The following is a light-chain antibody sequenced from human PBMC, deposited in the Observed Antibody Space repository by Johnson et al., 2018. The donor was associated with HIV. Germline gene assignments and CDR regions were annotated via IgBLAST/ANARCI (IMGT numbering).Light chain of an antibody. Sequence: QAVLTQPPSVSGAPGQRVTISCTGSSSNIGAGYDVHWYQQFPGTAPKLLIYGNDNRPSGVPDRFSGSKSGTSASLAISGLQSEDEADYYCTTWDDSKNGYVFGTGTKVTVL. CDR1: SSNIGAGYD. V-gene: IGLV1-50*01. J-gene: IGLJ1*01. CDR3: TTWDDSKNGYV. CDR2: GND.